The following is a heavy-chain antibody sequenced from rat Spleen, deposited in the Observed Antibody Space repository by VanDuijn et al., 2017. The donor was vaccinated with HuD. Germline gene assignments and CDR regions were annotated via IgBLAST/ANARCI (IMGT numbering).Heavy chain of an antibody. J-gene: IGHJ2*01. D-gene: IGHD1-10*01. CDR3: ARQLTALDC. Sequence: EVQLVESGGGLVQPGRSLKLSCAASGFTFSNYYMAWVRQAPKKGLEWVASITTGGGNTYYRDSVRGRFTISRDNARTTLYLQMDSLRSEDTATYYCARQLTALDCWGQGVMVTVSS. CDR2: ITTGGGNT. V-gene: IGHV5-25*01. CDR1: GFTFSNYY.